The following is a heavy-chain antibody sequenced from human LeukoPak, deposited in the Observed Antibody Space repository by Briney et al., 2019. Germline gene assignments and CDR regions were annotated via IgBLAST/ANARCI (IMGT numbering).Heavy chain of an antibody. D-gene: IGHD3-10*01. V-gene: IGHV3-23*01. CDR2: ITTGDGNT. CDR3: AKDMEGSVADYFDY. Sequence: PGGSLRLSCTASGFTFSSYTMTWVRQAPGKGLKWVSTITTGDGNTYYADSVKGRFTVSRDDSKNTLYLQMSSLRAEDTAVYYRAKDMEGSVADYFDYWGQGTLVTVSS. CDR1: GFTFSSYT. J-gene: IGHJ4*02.